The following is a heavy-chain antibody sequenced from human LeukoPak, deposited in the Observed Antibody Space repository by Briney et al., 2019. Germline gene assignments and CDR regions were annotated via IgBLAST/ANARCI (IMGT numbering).Heavy chain of an antibody. J-gene: IGHJ6*03. V-gene: IGHV3-7*01. CDR1: GFTYSSYW. CDR3: ARVSSKATVRGLITKKNYYYYYMDV. D-gene: IGHD3-10*01. CDR2: IKQDGSEK. Sequence: GGSLRLSCAASGFTYSSYWMSWVRQAPGKGLEWVANIKQDGSEKYYVDSVKGRFTISRDNAKNSLYLQMNSLSAEDTAVYYCARVSSKATVRGLITKKNYYYYYMDVWGKGTTVTISS.